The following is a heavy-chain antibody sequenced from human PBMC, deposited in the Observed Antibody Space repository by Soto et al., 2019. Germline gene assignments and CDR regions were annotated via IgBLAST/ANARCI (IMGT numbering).Heavy chain of an antibody. CDR3: ARVAAAGLRYYFDY. V-gene: IGHV4-59*08. D-gene: IGHD6-13*01. Sequence: SETLSLTCTVSGGSIISYYWSWIRQPPGKGLEWIGYIYYSGSTNYNPSLKSRVTISVDTSKNQFSLKLSSVTAADTAVYYCARVAAAGLRYYFDYWGQGTLVTVSS. CDR1: GGSIISYY. CDR2: IYYSGST. J-gene: IGHJ4*02.